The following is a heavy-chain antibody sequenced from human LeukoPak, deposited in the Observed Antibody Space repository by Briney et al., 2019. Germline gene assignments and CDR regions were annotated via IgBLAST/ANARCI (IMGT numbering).Heavy chain of an antibody. CDR3: ATEKDDSSGYYYFDY. D-gene: IGHD3-22*01. CDR2: FDPEDGEI. V-gene: IGHV1-24*01. Sequence: ASEKVSCKVSGYTLTELSMHWVRQAPGKGLDWMGGFDPEDGEIIYAQKFQDRVTMTEDTSTDTAYMELSSLRSDDTAVYYCATEKDDSSGYYYFDYWGQGTLVTVSS. CDR1: GYTLTELS. J-gene: IGHJ4*02.